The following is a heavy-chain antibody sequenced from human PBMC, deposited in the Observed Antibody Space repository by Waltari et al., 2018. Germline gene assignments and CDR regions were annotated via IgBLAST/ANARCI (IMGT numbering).Heavy chain of an antibody. J-gene: IGHJ6*03. CDR1: GGTFSSYA. CDR2: ISPILGIA. D-gene: IGHD6-13*01. V-gene: IGHV1-69*04. CDR3: ARGVAAAGTTSRGYYYYMDV. Sequence: QVQLVQSGAEVKKPGSSVKVSCKASGGTFSSYAISWVRQAPGQGLEWMGGISPILGIANYAQKFQGRVTITADESTSTAYMELSSLRSEDTAVYYCARGVAAAGTTSRGYYYYMDVWGKGTTVTVSS.